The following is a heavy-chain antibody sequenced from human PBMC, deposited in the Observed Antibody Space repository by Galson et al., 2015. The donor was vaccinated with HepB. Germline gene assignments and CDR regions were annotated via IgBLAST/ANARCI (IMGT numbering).Heavy chain of an antibody. CDR3: ARSSWTIFSDPLGGYYYGMDV. V-gene: IGHV1-69*13. J-gene: IGHJ6*02. CDR1: GGTFSSYA. D-gene: IGHD3-3*01. Sequence: SVKVSCKASGGTFSSYAISWVRQAPGQGLEWMGGIIPIFGTANYAQKFQGRVTITADESTSTAYMELSSLRSEDTAVYCCARSSWTIFSDPLGGYYYGMDVWGQGTTVTVSS. CDR2: IIPIFGTA.